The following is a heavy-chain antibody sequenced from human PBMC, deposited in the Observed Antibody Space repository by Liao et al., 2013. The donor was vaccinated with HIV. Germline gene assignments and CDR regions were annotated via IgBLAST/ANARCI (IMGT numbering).Heavy chain of an antibody. V-gene: IGHV4-59*10. J-gene: IGHJ4*02. D-gene: IGHD5-24*01. Sequence: QVQLQQWGAGLLKPSETLSLTCAVYGGSFSGYYWSWIRQPAGKGLEWIGRIYTSGSTNYNPSLKSRVTISVDTSKNQFSLKLSSVTAADTAVYYCARCRGEMATERVIPLDYWGQGTLVTVSS. CDR2: IYTSGST. CDR1: GGSFSGYY. CDR3: ARCRGEMATERVIPLDY.